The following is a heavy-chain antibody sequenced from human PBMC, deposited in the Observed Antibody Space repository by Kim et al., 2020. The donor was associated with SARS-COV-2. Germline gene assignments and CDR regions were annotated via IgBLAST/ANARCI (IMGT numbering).Heavy chain of an antibody. Sequence: GGSLRLSCEASGFTLSSYTMTWVRQSPEKGLEWVSSIRAGGATFYADSVKGRFTISRDNSKDILYLEMNSLRAEDTAVYYCAKVPVWTSPNFDHWGQGTLVTVSS. CDR2: IRAGGAT. V-gene: IGHV3-23*01. D-gene: IGHD2-21*01. CDR1: GFTLSSYT. CDR3: AKVPVWTSPNFDH. J-gene: IGHJ4*02.